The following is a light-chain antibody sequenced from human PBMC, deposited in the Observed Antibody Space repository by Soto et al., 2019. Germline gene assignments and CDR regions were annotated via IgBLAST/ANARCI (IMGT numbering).Light chain of an antibody. V-gene: IGKV3-11*01. CDR2: DAS. J-gene: IGKJ1*01. CDR1: QSVSSY. Sequence: EIVLTQSPATLSLSPGERATLSCRASQSVSSYLAWYQQKPRQAPRLLIYDASNRAPGIPARFSGSGSGTDFSLTIGSLEPEDFAVYYCQQRSNWPRWSFGQGTKVEI. CDR3: QQRSNWPRWS.